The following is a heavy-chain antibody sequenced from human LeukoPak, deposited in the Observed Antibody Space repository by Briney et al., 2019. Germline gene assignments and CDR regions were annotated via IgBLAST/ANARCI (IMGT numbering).Heavy chain of an antibody. D-gene: IGHD6-25*01. CDR2: IYYSGST. CDR3: ARSQRLRQSYYYYMDV. Sequence: PSETLSLTCTVSGGSISSYYWSWIRRPPGKGLEWIGYIYYSGSTNSNPSLKSRVTISVDTSKNQFSLKLSSVTAADTAVYYCARSQRLRQSYYYYMDVWGKGTTVTISS. J-gene: IGHJ6*03. CDR1: GGSISSYY. V-gene: IGHV4-59*12.